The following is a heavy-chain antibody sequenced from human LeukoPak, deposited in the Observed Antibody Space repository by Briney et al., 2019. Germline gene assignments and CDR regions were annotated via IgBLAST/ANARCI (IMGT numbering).Heavy chain of an antibody. CDR2: MNPNSGNT. CDR1: GYTFTSYD. Sequence: ASVKVSCKASGYTFTSYDIHWVRQATGQGLEWMGWMNPNSGNTGYAQKFQGRVTMTRNTSISTAYMELSSLRSEDTAVYYCARTPSMVRGVIPIKTFDYWGQGTLVTVSS. J-gene: IGHJ4*02. V-gene: IGHV1-8*01. CDR3: ARTPSMVRGVIPIKTFDY. D-gene: IGHD3-10*01.